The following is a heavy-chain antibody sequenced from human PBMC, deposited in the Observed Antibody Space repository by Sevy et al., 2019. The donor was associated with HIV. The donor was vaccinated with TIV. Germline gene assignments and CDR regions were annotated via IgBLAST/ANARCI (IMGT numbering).Heavy chain of an antibody. Sequence: GGSLGLSLAASGLTFSKYSMSWVRQPPGKGLEWVSTLSFGWGEINYADSVKGRFTISRDNSKSSVYLQMNNLRPEDTAVYYCAREGCTKPHDYWGQGTLVTVSS. D-gene: IGHD2-8*01. V-gene: IGHV3-23*01. CDR1: GLTFSKYS. CDR3: AREGCTKPHDY. CDR2: LSFGWGEI. J-gene: IGHJ4*02.